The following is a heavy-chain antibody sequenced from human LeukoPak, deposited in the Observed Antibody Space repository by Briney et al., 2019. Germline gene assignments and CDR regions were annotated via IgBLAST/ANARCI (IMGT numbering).Heavy chain of an antibody. V-gene: IGHV6-1*01. CDR1: GDSVSSNTAA. CDR2: TYYRSKWYN. D-gene: IGHD6-19*01. Sequence: SQTLSLTCGISGDSVSSNTAAWNWIRQSPSTGLEWLGRTYYRSKWYNNYAVSVESRITINPDSSKNQVSLQLNSVTPEDTAMYYCARENSRGRFDYWGQGTLVTVSS. CDR3: ARENSRGRFDY. J-gene: IGHJ4*02.